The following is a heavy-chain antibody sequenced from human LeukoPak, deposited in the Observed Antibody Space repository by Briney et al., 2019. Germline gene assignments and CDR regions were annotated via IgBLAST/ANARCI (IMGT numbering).Heavy chain of an antibody. V-gene: IGHV4-61*01. CDR1: GGSVSSGSYY. D-gene: IGHD1-26*01. Sequence: SETLSLTCTVSGGSVSSGSYYWSWIRQPPGKGLEWLGYIYYSGISNYNPSLKSRVTMSVDMSKNQFSLKLSAVTAADTAIYYCAREEVGASPGGYWGQGTLVTVSS. J-gene: IGHJ4*02. CDR3: AREEVGASPGGY. CDR2: IYYSGIS.